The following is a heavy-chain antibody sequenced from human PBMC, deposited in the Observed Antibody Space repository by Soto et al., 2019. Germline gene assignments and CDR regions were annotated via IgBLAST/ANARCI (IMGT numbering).Heavy chain of an antibody. V-gene: IGHV4-30-4*01. CDR1: GGSISSGDYY. CDR2: IYYSGGT. Sequence: QVQLQESGPGLVKPSQTLSLTCTVSGGSISSGDYYWSWIRQPPGKGLEWIGYIYYSGGTYSTPSPKCRVTISVDTSKHQFSLKLSSVTAADTAVYYCARGPRDYVYYWGQGTLVTVSS. J-gene: IGHJ4*02. CDR3: ARGPRDYVYY.